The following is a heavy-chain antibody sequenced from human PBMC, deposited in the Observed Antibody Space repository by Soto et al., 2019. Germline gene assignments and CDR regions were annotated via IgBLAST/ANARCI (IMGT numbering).Heavy chain of an antibody. CDR1: GGSFSGYY. CDR2: INHSGST. Sequence: SETLSLTCAVYGGSFSGYYWSWIRQPPGKGLEWIGEINHSGSTNYNPSLKSRVTISVDTSKNQFSLQLNSVTPEDTAVYYCARGSTPLYMVRGVNNFDYWGQGTLVTVSS. CDR3: ARGSTPLYMVRGVNNFDY. J-gene: IGHJ4*02. V-gene: IGHV4-34*01. D-gene: IGHD3-10*01.